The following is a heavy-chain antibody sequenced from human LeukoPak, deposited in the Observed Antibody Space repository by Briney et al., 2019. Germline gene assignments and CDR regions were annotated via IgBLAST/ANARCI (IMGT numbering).Heavy chain of an antibody. CDR3: AKDPVNWGQDSGTFDI. J-gene: IGHJ3*02. CDR2: ISGRSSST. Sequence: PGGSLRLSCTASGFTFSSYAMSWVRQAPGKGLEWVSTISGRSSSTYYADSVKGRFTISRDNSKSTLFLQMHSLRADDTAVYYCAKDPVNWGQDSGTFDIWGQGTMVSVSS. CDR1: GFTFSSYA. V-gene: IGHV3-23*01. D-gene: IGHD3-16*01.